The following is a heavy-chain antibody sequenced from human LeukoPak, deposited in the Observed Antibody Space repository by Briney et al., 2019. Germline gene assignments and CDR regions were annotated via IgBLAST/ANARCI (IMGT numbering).Heavy chain of an antibody. CDR3: ARQTFYHDDSGYYRPESFQH. V-gene: IGHV4-39*01. D-gene: IGHD3-22*01. J-gene: IGHJ1*01. CDR2: MFYSGST. CDR1: GGSISSGSYY. Sequence: SETLSLTCTVSGGSISSGSYYWGWIRQPPGKGLEWIGSMFYSGSTYYNPSLKSRVTISVDTSKNQFSLKLTSVTAADTAVYYCARQTFYHDDSGYYRPESFQHWGQGTLVTVSS.